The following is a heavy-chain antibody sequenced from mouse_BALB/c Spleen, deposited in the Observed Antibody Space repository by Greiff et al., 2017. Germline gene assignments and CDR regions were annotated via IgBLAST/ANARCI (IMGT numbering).Heavy chain of an antibody. CDR3: ARNDGYYDYAMDY. J-gene: IGHJ4*01. D-gene: IGHD2-3*01. CDR1: GYTFTDYA. CDR2: ISTYYGDA. V-gene: IGHV1S137*01. Sequence: VQLQQSEAELVRPGVSVKISCKGSGYTFTDYAMHWVKQSHAKSLEWIGVISTYYGDASYNQKFKGKATMTVDKSSSTAYMELARLTSEDSAIYYCARNDGYYDYAMDYWGQGTSVTVSS.